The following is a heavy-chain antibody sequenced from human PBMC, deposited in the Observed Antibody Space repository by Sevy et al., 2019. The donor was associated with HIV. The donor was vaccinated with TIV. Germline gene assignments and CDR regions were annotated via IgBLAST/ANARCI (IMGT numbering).Heavy chain of an antibody. D-gene: IGHD3-9*01. Sequence: SETLSLTCTVSGGSISSGDYYWTWIRQPPGKGLGWIGYIYYSGSTYYNPSLKSRVTISVDTSKNQFSLKLTSVTAADTAVYSCARVRYFDRSFDYWGLGTLVTVSS. CDR3: ARVRYFDRSFDY. J-gene: IGHJ4*02. CDR2: IYYSGST. CDR1: GGSISSGDYY. V-gene: IGHV4-30-4*01.